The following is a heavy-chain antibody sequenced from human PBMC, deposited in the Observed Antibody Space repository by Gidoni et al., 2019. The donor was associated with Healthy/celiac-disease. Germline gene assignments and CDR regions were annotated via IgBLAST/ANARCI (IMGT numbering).Heavy chain of an antibody. Sequence: TAPGYTFTSYDINWVRQATGQGLEWMGWMNPNSGNTGYAQKFQGRVTMTRNTSISTAYMELSSLRSEDTAVYYCARAKPGGDMDVWGQGTTVTVSS. CDR1: GYTFTSYD. CDR2: MNPNSGNT. J-gene: IGHJ6*02. D-gene: IGHD2-21*01. V-gene: IGHV1-8*01. CDR3: ARAKPGGDMDV.